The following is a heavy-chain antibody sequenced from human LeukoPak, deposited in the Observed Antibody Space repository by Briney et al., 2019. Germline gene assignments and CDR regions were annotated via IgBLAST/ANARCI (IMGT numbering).Heavy chain of an antibody. CDR3: ATIYVWGSYLPYAFDI. J-gene: IGHJ3*02. CDR1: GFTFDDYG. Sequence: PGGSLRLSCAASGFTFDDYGMSWVRQAPGKGLEWVSGINWNGGSTGYADSVKGRFTISRDNAKNSLYLQMNSLRAEDTALYYCATIYVWGSYLPYAFDIWGQGTMVTVSS. CDR2: INWNGGST. V-gene: IGHV3-20*04. D-gene: IGHD3-16*02.